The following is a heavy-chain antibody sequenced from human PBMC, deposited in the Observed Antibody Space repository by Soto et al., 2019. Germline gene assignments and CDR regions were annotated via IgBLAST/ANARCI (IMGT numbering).Heavy chain of an antibody. CDR2: IKQDGSEK. Sequence: GGSLRLSCAASGFTFSSYWMSWVRQAPGKGLEWVANIKQDGSEKYYVDSVKGRFTISRDNAKNSLYLQMNSLRAEDTAVYYCAREMISDNLELWFYWFDPWGQGTLVTVSS. CDR1: GFTFSSYW. D-gene: IGHD5-18*01. V-gene: IGHV3-7*01. CDR3: AREMISDNLELWFYWFDP. J-gene: IGHJ5*02.